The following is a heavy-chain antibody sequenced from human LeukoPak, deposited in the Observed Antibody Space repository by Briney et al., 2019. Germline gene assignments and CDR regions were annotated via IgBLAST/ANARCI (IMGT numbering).Heavy chain of an antibody. J-gene: IGHJ5*02. V-gene: IGHV4-59*08. CDR2: INDSGST. CDR3: ARHSTLTFPDH. Sequence: PWETLSLTCAVSGDSIKNLYWSWIRQPPGKGLEWVSYINDSGSTLYNRALESRTDISRNTSKNHFSLMLTSVTAADTAFYFCARHSTLTFPDHWGRGTLVTVSS. CDR1: GDSIKNLY.